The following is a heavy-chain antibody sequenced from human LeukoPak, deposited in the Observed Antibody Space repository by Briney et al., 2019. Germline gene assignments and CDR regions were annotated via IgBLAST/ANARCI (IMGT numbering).Heavy chain of an antibody. CDR2: IYYSGST. Sequence: SETLSLTCTVSGGSISGSISSYYWNWIRQPPGKGLEWIGYIYYSGSTNYNPSLKSRVTISVDTSKNQFSLKLSSVTAADTAVYYCARVWGASPRLGFLDYWGQGTLVTVSS. J-gene: IGHJ4*02. CDR1: GGSISGSISSYY. V-gene: IGHV4-61*01. CDR3: ARVWGASPRLGFLDY. D-gene: IGHD3-16*01.